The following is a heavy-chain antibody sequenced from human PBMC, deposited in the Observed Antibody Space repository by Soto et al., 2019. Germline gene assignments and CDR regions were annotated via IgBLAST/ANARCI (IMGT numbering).Heavy chain of an antibody. CDR3: ARDRAGRGGCSSTTCYAFEY. CDR2: ISSGGSTV. J-gene: IGHJ4*02. V-gene: IGHV3-48*01. CDR1: GFTFSSYS. Sequence: EVQLVESGGGLVQPGGSLRLSCAPSGFTFSSYSMNWVRQAPGKGLECVSDISSGGSTVYYADSVKGRFTISRDNAETSVYLQMDSLRVEDTAVYYCARDRAGRGGCSSTTCYAFEYWGQGTRVTVSS. D-gene: IGHD2-2*01.